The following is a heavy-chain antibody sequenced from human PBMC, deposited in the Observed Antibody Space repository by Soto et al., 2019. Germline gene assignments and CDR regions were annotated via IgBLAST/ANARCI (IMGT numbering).Heavy chain of an antibody. CDR2: ISAYNGNT. CDR3: ASDPGTIFGVVITPYYYGMDV. D-gene: IGHD3-3*01. J-gene: IGHJ6*02. V-gene: IGHV1-18*01. Sequence: QVQLVQSGAEVKKPGASVKVSCKASGYTFTSYGISWVRQAPGQGLEWMGWISAYNGNTNYAQKLQGRVTMTTDTSTSTAYMELRSLRSDDTAVYYCASDPGTIFGVVITPYYYGMDVWGQGTTVTVSS. CDR1: GYTFTSYG.